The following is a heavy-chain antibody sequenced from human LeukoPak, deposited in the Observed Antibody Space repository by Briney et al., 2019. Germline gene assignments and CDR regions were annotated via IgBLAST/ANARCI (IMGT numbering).Heavy chain of an antibody. Sequence: GGSLRLSCTASGFAFSSYAITWVRQAPGKGLEWVSVISGSGGGTHYADSVKGRFTISRDNAKNSLYLQMNSLRAEDTAVYYCARDRGVPAANYDYWGQGTLVTVSS. CDR2: ISGSGGGT. CDR3: ARDRGVPAANYDY. J-gene: IGHJ4*02. CDR1: GFAFSSYA. V-gene: IGHV3-23*01. D-gene: IGHD2-2*01.